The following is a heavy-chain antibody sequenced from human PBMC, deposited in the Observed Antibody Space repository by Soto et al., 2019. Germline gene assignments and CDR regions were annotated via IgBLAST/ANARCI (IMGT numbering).Heavy chain of an antibody. CDR2: ISYDGSNK. V-gene: IGHV3-30-3*01. CDR1: GITFGTYA. CDR3: ARVSETYYDFWSGYSSRYGMDV. D-gene: IGHD3-3*01. J-gene: IGHJ6*02. Sequence: PGGSMRLSCAASGITFGTYAMHWVRQAPGKGLEWLAVISYDGSNKYYADSVKGRFTISRDNSKNTLYLQMNSLRAEDTAVYYCARVSETYYDFWSGYSSRYGMDVWGQGTTVTVSS.